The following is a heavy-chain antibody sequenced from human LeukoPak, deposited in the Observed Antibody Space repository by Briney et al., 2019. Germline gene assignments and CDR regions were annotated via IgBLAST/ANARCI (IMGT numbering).Heavy chain of an antibody. J-gene: IGHJ6*02. CDR1: GFILSNHW. V-gene: IGHV3-7*01. CDR3: ARDVSVSGMDV. D-gene: IGHD5/OR15-5a*01. Sequence: GGSLRLSCEASGFILSNHWMSWVRQAPGKGLEWVANIKTDGSEKYYVDSVKGRFTISRDNPKNSLYLQMNSLRAEDTAIYYCARDVSVSGMDVWGQGTTVTVSS. CDR2: IKTDGSEK.